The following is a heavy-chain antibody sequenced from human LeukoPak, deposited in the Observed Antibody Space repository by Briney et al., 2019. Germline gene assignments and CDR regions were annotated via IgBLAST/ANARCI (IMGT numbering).Heavy chain of an antibody. D-gene: IGHD3-10*01. CDR1: GFTFSDYD. CDR2: ISSSSSTI. Sequence: GGSLRLSCAASGFTFSDYDMNWVRQAPGKGLEWVSYISSSSSTIYYADSVKGRFTISRDNAKNSLYLQMNSLRDEDTAVYYCARVPYYYGSGYFDYWGQGTLVTVSP. J-gene: IGHJ4*02. V-gene: IGHV3-48*02. CDR3: ARVPYYYGSGYFDY.